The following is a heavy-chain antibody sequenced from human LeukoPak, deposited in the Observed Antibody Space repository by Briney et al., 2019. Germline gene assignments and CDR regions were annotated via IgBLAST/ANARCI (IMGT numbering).Heavy chain of an antibody. Sequence: PSETLSLTCAVYGGSFSGYYWSWIRQPPGKGLEWIGEINHSGSTNYNPSLKSRVTISVDTSKNQFSLKLSSVTAADTAVYYCARGAPRRSSSPDYWGQGTLVTVSS. J-gene: IGHJ4*02. V-gene: IGHV4-34*01. CDR3: ARGAPRRSSSPDY. D-gene: IGHD6-6*01. CDR2: INHSGST. CDR1: GGSFSGYY.